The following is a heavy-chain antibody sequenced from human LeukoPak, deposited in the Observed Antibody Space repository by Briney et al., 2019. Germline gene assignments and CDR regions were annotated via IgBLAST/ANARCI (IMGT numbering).Heavy chain of an antibody. CDR2: ISGSGGST. J-gene: IGHJ4*02. V-gene: IGHV3-23*01. CDR3: AKDLMERDLFALDY. CDR1: GFTFSSYA. D-gene: IGHD1-1*01. Sequence: GGSLRLSCAASGFTFSSYAMSWVRQAPGKGLEWVSAISGSGGSTYYAASVKGRFTISRDNSKNTLYLQMNSLRAEDTAVYYCAKDLMERDLFALDYWGQGTLVTVSS.